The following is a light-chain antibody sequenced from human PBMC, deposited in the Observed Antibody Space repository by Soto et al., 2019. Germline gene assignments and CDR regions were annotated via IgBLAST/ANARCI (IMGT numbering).Light chain of an antibody. V-gene: IGKV1-5*03. CDR1: QTISSW. J-gene: IGKJ1*01. CDR3: QHYNSYSEA. Sequence: DIQMTQSPSTLVGSVGDRGTITCRASQTISSWLAWYQQKPGKAPKLLIYKASTIKSGVPSRFSGSGSGTEFTLTISSLQPDDFATYYCQHYNSYSEAFGQGTKVDIK. CDR2: KAS.